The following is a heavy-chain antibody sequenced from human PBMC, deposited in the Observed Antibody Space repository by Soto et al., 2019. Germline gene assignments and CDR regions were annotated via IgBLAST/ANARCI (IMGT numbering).Heavy chain of an antibody. CDR2: ISAYNGNT. D-gene: IGHD2-2*01. CDR1: GYTFTSYG. V-gene: IGHV1-18*01. Sequence: ASVKVSCKASGYTFTSYGISWVRQAPGQGLEWMGWISAYNGNTNYAQKLQGRVTMTTDTSTSTAYMELRSLRSDDTAVYYCAREYCSSIDCFGPDYWGQGALVTVSS. CDR3: AREYCSSIDCFGPDY. J-gene: IGHJ4*02.